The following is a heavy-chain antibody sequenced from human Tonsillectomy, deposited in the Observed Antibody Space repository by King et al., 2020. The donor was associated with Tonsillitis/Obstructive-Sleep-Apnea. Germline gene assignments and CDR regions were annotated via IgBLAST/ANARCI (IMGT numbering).Heavy chain of an antibody. J-gene: IGHJ4*02. V-gene: IGHV2-5*02. CDR2: IYWDDDK. D-gene: IGHD3-3*01. Sequence: TLKESGPTLVKPTQTLTLTCTFSGCSLSTSGVGVGWIRQPPGKALEWLALIYWDDDKGYSPSLKSRLTITKDTSQNQVVLTMTNMDPVDTATYYCAHSVPFWSGYYTWFDYWGQGTLVTVSS. CDR1: GCSLSTSGVG. CDR3: AHSVPFWSGYYTWFDY.